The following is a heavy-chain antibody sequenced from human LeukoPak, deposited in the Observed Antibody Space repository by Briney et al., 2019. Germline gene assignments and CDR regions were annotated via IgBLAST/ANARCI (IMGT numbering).Heavy chain of an antibody. CDR2: IIPMFGTA. CDR1: GGTFSSYA. CDR3: ARGGYCSGGSCSPYYFDY. J-gene: IGHJ4*02. Sequence: SVKVSCKASGGTFSSYAISWVQQAPGQGLEWMGRIIPMFGTANYAQKFQGRVTITTDESTSTAYMELSSLRSEDTAVYYCARGGYCSGGSCSPYYFDYWGQGTLVTVSS. V-gene: IGHV1-69*05. D-gene: IGHD2-15*01.